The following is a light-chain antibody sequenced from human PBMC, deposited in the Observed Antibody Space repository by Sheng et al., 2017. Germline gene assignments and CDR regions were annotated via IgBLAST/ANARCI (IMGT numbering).Light chain of an antibody. CDR3: QQYNNWPPT. J-gene: IGKJ4*01. V-gene: IGKV3-15*01. CDR1: QSVSSN. CDR2: GAS. Sequence: EIVMTQSPATLSVSPGERATLSCRASQSVSSNLAWYQQKPGQAPRLLIYGASTRATGIPARFSGSGSGTEFTLTISSLQSEDFAVYYCQQYNNWPPTFGGGTNGGDQT.